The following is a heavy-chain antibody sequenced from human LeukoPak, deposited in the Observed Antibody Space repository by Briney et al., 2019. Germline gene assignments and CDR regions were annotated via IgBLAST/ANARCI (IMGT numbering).Heavy chain of an antibody. D-gene: IGHD3-9*01. CDR3: AKWGDYDVLTGYYVSDY. Sequence: GASLRLSCAASGFTFSNYAMSWVRQAPGKGLEWVSAITGSGGNTYYADSVKGRFTISRDNSKNTLYLKMNSLRAEDTAVYYCAKWGDYDVLTGYYVSDYWGQGTLVTVSS. J-gene: IGHJ4*02. CDR2: ITGSGGNT. V-gene: IGHV3-23*01. CDR1: GFTFSNYA.